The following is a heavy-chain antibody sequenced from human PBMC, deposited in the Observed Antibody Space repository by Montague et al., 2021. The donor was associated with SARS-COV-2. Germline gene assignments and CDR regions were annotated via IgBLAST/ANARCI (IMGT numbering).Heavy chain of an antibody. J-gene: IGHJ6*02. CDR2: ISSSGGGSTK. CDR1: GFIFSSYE. Sequence: SLRLSCSASGFIFSSYEMNWVRQAPGKGLEWISYISSSGGGSTKHYTDSVKGRFTISRDKAKNSLYLQMNSLRVEDTAIYYCARDRDWDDWCGMDVWGQGTTVTVSS. CDR3: ARDRDWDDWCGMDV. V-gene: IGHV3-48*03. D-gene: IGHD2-21*01.